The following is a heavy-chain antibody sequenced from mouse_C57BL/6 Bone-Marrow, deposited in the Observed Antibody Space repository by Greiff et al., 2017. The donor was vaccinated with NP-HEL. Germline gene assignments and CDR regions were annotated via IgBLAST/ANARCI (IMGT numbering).Heavy chain of an antibody. J-gene: IGHJ3*01. D-gene: IGHD1-1*01. V-gene: IGHV14-1*01. CDR2: IDPEDGDT. CDR1: GFNIKDYY. Sequence: VQLQQSGAELVRPGASVKLSCTASGFNIKDYYMHWVKQRPEQGLEWIGRIDPEDGDTEYAPKFQGKATMTADTSSNTAYLQLSSLTSEDTAVYYCTVYGTRVFFAYWGQGTLVTVSA. CDR3: TVYGTRVFFAY.